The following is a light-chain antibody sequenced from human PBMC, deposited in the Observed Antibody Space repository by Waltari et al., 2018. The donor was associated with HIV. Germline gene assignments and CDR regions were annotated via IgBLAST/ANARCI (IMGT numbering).Light chain of an antibody. Sequence: QSALTQPRSVSGSPGQSVTISCTGTSSYVGGYNHVPWYQQHPGKAPKRMIYDVSKRPSGVPDRFSGSKSGNTASLTISGLQAEDEADYYCCSYAGSYTLVFGGGTKLTVL. CDR3: CSYAGSYTLV. V-gene: IGLV2-11*01. CDR2: DVS. J-gene: IGLJ2*01. CDR1: SSYVGGYNH.